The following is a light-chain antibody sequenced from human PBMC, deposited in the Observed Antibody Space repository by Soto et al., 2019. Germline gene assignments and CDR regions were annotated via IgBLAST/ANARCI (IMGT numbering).Light chain of an antibody. CDR1: QGISSA. CDR2: DAS. Sequence: AIQLTQSPSSLSASVGDRVTITCRASQGISSALAWYQQKPGKAPKLLIYDASSLESGVPSRFSGSGSGKEFTLTFSSLQPEDVGTYYCQQFNNYPLTFGRGTKVDIK. CDR3: QQFNNYPLT. J-gene: IGKJ4*01. V-gene: IGKV1D-13*01.